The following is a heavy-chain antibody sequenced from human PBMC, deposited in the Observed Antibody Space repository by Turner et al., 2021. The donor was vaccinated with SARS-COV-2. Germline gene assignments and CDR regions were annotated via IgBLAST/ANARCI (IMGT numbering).Heavy chain of an antibody. Sequence: QVQLVESGVGVVQPGRSLRLSCAASGFTFSSHGMHWVRQAPGKGLEWVAVISYDGSNKYYADSVKGRFTISRDNSKNTLYLQMNSLRAEDTAVYYCAKDDNYDFWTGYYMYWGQGTLVTVSS. CDR1: GFTFSSHG. D-gene: IGHD3-3*01. CDR2: ISYDGSNK. CDR3: AKDDNYDFWTGYYMY. J-gene: IGHJ4*02. V-gene: IGHV3-30*18.